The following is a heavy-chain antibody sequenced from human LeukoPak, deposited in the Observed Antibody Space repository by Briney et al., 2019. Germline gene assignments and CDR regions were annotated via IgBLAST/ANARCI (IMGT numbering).Heavy chain of an antibody. Sequence: GGSLRLSCAASGFTFSSFATSWVRQAPGKGLEWVSGISASGGSTYYADSVKGRFTISRDNSKNTLYLQMNSLRAEDTAVYYCARVGLSGSSLDFWGHGTLVTVSS. CDR3: ARVGLSGSSLDF. D-gene: IGHD1-26*01. CDR2: ISASGGST. V-gene: IGHV3-23*01. J-gene: IGHJ4*01. CDR1: GFTFSSFA.